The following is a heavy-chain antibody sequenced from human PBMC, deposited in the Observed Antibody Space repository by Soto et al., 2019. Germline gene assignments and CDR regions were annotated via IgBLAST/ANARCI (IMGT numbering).Heavy chain of an antibody. D-gene: IGHD3-3*01. CDR3: ARVGFYDFWSGYPKGSIDS. CDR1: GYSISSGYY. CDR2: IYHSGST. V-gene: IGHV4-38-2*01. Sequence: SETLSLTCAVSGYSISSGYYWGWIRQPPGKGLEWIGSIYHSGSTYYNPSLKSRVTISVDTSKNQFSLKLSSVTAADAAVYYCARVGFYDFWSGYPKGSIDSWGQGTLVTVSS. J-gene: IGHJ5*01.